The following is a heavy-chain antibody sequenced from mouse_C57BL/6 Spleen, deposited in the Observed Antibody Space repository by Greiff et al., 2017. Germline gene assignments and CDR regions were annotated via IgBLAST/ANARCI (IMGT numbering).Heavy chain of an antibody. V-gene: IGHV1-62-2*01. CDR1: GYTFTEYT. Sequence: VQLQQSGAELVKPGASVKLSCKASGYTFTEYTIHWVKQRSGQGLEWIGWFYPGSGSIKYNEKFKDKATLTADKSSSTVYMELSRLTSEDSAVYFCARHEERDYYYYGGFDYWGQGTTLTVSS. CDR3: ARHEERDYYYYGGFDY. D-gene: IGHD1-1*01. J-gene: IGHJ2*01. CDR2: FYPGSGSI.